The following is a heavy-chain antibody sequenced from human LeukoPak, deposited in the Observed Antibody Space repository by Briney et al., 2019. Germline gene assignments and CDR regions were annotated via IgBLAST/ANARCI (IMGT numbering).Heavy chain of an antibody. J-gene: IGHJ6*02. D-gene: IGHD5-24*01. Sequence: GGSLRLSCAASGFTFSSYGMHWVRQAPGKGLEWVAFIRFDGSNKYYADSVKGRFTISRDNSKNTLYLQMNSLRAEDTAVYYCAKDEGLSGEMATPYYYGMDVWGQGTTVTVSS. CDR2: IRFDGSNK. V-gene: IGHV3-30*02. CDR3: AKDEGLSGEMATPYYYGMDV. CDR1: GFTFSSYG.